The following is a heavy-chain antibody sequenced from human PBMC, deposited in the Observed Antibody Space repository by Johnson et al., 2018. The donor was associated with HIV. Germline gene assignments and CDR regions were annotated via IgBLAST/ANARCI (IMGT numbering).Heavy chain of an antibody. Sequence: VQLVESGGGVVRPGGSLRLSCAASGFTFDDYGMSWVRQAPGKGLEWVSRIKTDGRGTNYADSVKGRFTISRDNSKNTLYLQMNSLRAEDTAVYYCATRDPTHRPGVFDIWGQGTMVTVSS. D-gene: IGHD1-14*01. V-gene: IGHV3-20*04. CDR3: ATRDPTHRPGVFDI. CDR1: GFTFDDYG. J-gene: IGHJ3*02. CDR2: IKTDGRGT.